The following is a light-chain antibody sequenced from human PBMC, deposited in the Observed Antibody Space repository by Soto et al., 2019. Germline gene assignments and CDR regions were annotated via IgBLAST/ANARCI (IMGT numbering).Light chain of an antibody. J-gene: IGKJ2*01. CDR1: QRIATY. V-gene: IGKV1-39*01. CDR3: QQSYTTPRT. CDR2: AAS. Sequence: DIQMTQSPSSLSASVGDRVTITCRASQRIATYLNWYRQKPGKAPELLIYAASSLQSGVPSTFSGSGSETDFTLTINSLHPEDFATYYCQQSYTTPRTLGQGTKLEI.